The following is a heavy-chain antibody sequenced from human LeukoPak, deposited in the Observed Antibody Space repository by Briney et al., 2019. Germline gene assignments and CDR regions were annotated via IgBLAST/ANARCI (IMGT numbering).Heavy chain of an antibody. CDR1: GFTVSNSY. CDR3: ARDPPAVTANTYG. Sequence: PGGSLRLSWAASGFTVSNSYMNWVRPAPGEGLEWVSFIYCGGTTYNPDSVKGRFTISRDGSKNTLYLQMNSLRVEDTAVYYCARDPPAVTANTYGWGQGTLVTVSS. V-gene: IGHV3-66*01. D-gene: IGHD5-18*01. J-gene: IGHJ4*02. CDR2: IYCGGTT.